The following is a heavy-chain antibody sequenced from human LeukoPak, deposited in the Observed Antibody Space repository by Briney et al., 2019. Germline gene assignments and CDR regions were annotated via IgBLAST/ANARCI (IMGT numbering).Heavy chain of an antibody. J-gene: IGHJ1*01. D-gene: IGHD3-22*01. V-gene: IGHV4-39*01. CDR1: GDSVSRNDSY. CDR3: ARRRYYDSSGYLE. Sequence: SETLSLTCTIFGDSVSRNDSYWDWIRQPPGKGLEWIGTIYYSGRTYYSPSLKSRVTLSVDMSNNQFSLTLSSVTAADTALYFCARRRYYDSSGYLEWGQGTLVIVSS. CDR2: IYYSGRT.